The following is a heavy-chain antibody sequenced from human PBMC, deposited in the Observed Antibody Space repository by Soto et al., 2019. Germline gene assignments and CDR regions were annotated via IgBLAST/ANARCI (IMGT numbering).Heavy chain of an antibody. D-gene: IGHD3-10*02. CDR1: GGSISSYY. Sequence: PSETLSLTCTVSGGSISSYYWSWIRQPPGKGLERIGYIYYSGSTNYNPSLKSRVTISVDTSKNQFSLKLSSVTAADTAVYYCGRLWRTSYYYVWGISRLPFFDYWGQEPL. V-gene: IGHV4-59*08. J-gene: IGHJ4*02. CDR2: IYYSGST. CDR3: GRLWRTSYYYVWGISRLPFFDY.